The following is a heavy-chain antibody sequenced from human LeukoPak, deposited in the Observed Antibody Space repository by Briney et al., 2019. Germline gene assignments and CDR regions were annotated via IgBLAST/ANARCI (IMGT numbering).Heavy chain of an antibody. CDR1: GGSISSSNW. D-gene: IGHD1-26*01. CDR3: ASGSGSYYPFDY. Sequence: SETLSLTCGVSGGSISSSNWWSWVRQPPGKGLEWIGEIYHSGSTNYNPSLKSRVTISVDKSKNQFSLKLSSVTAADTAVYYCASGSGSYYPFDYWGQGTLVTVSS. J-gene: IGHJ4*02. V-gene: IGHV4-4*02. CDR2: IYHSGST.